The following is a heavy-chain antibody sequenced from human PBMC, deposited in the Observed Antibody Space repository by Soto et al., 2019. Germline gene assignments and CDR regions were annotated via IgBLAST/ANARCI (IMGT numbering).Heavy chain of an antibody. Sequence: QVQLQESGPGLVKPSETLSLTCTVSGGSINSYCWSWIRQPPGKGLEWIAYIFDSGNANYNPSLKSRVTISVDTSKNQCSLKLTSVTAAYTAVYYCARHRRTTVAKFYFDNWGQGALVTVSS. CDR3: ARHRRTTVAKFYFDN. D-gene: IGHD4-4*01. CDR1: GGSINSYC. V-gene: IGHV4-59*08. J-gene: IGHJ4*02. CDR2: IFDSGNA.